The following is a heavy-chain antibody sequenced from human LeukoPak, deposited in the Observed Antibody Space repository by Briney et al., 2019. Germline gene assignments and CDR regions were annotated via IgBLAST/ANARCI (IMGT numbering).Heavy chain of an antibody. Sequence: NASHSLSPARTLAAHSVGSGYYWGWIRQPAGKGLEWIGRIYTNGGTNYNASLKSLVTISVDTSKNQFSLDLSSVTAADTAVYYCARVANYFYYYIDVWGKGTTVTVSS. V-gene: IGHV4-61*02. CDR2: IYTNGGT. J-gene: IGHJ6*03. CDR3: ARVANYFYYYIDV. CDR1: AHSVGSGYY.